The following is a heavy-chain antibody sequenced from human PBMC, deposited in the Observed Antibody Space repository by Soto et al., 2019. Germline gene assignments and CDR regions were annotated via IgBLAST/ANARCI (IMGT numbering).Heavy chain of an antibody. CDR3: AKDKDSAAGRGYFDY. Sequence: PGGSLRLSCAATGFTLDDYAMHWVRQAPGKGLEWVAGLSWNSGGIGYADSVKGRFTISRDNAKNSLYLQMNSLATEDTALYYCAKDKDSAAGRGYFDYWGQGILVTVSS. CDR2: LSWNSGGI. J-gene: IGHJ4*02. V-gene: IGHV3-9*01. D-gene: IGHD6-13*01. CDR1: GFTLDDYA.